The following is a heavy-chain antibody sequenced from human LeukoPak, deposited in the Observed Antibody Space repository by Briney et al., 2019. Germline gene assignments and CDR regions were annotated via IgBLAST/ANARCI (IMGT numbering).Heavy chain of an antibody. CDR3: ARETAPTDY. J-gene: IGHJ4*02. V-gene: IGHV3-11*01. CDR2: ISSSGGTI. D-gene: IGHD1-14*01. Sequence: LEWVSCISSSGGTIYYADSVKGRFTISRDNAKNSLYLLMNSLRAEDTAAYYCARETAPTDYWGQGTVVTVSS.